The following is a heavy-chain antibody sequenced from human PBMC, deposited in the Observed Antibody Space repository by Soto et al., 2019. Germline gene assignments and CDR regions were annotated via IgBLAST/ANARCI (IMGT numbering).Heavy chain of an antibody. D-gene: IGHD2-15*01. CDR2: MNPDSGHA. J-gene: IGHJ5*02. CDR3: ARRPHCSGGTCYYGLDS. V-gene: IGHV1-8*01. CDR1: GYTFTNSD. Sequence: QVQLVQSGAEVKKPGASVKVSCRASGYTFTNSDINWVRQAPGQGLEWMGWMNPDSGHAAYAQKFQGRVTLTTSTSTSTLYMVMRSLGSEDTTVYSFARRPHCSGGTCYYGLDSSGQGTLVTVSS.